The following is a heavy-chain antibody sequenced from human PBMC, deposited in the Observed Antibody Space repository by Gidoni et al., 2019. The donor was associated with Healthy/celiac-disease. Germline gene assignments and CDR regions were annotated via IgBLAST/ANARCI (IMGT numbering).Heavy chain of an antibody. CDR1: GGSTSSSSYY. D-gene: IGHD6-13*01. Sequence: QLQLQESGPGLVKTSETLSLTCTVSGGSTSSSSYYGGWIRQPPGKGLEWIGSSYYSGSTYSNPSLKSRVTISVDTSTNQASLKLSSVTAAATAVYYCVGPGIAAASLDYWGQGPLVTVSS. CDR3: VGPGIAAASLDY. V-gene: IGHV4-39*01. CDR2: SYYSGST. J-gene: IGHJ4*02.